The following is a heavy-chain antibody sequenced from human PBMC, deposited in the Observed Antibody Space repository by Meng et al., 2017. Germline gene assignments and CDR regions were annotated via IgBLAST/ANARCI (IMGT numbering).Heavy chain of an antibody. CDR3: ARDDLVGATTTEAFDI. J-gene: IGHJ3*02. CDR1: GGSFSGYY. V-gene: IGHV4-34*01. D-gene: IGHD1-26*01. Sequence: SETLSLTCAVYGGSFSGYYWSWIRQPPGKGLEWIGEINHSGSTNYNPSLKSRVTISVDTSKNQFSLKLSSVTAADTAVYYCARDDLVGATTTEAFDIWGQGTMVTVSS. CDR2: INHSGST.